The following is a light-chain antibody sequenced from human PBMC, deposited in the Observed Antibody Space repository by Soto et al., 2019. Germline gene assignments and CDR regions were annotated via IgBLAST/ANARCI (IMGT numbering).Light chain of an antibody. CDR3: QQYGSSPKT. Sequence: EIVMTQSPATLSVSPGERVTLSCRASQSVSNNLAWYQQKLGQAPRLLMYGASRRATGAPDRFSGSGSGTDFTLTISRLEPEDFAVYYCQQYGSSPKTFGQGTKVDIK. J-gene: IGKJ1*01. CDR1: QSVSNN. V-gene: IGKV3-20*01. CDR2: GAS.